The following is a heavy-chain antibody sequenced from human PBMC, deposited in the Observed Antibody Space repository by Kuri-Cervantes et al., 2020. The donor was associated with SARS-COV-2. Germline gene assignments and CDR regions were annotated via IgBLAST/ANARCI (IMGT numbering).Heavy chain of an antibody. CDR3: ARRPSYDGTGVYYYYMDV. V-gene: IGHV4-61*05. J-gene: IGHJ6*03. CDR1: GDSISSTRYY. D-gene: IGHD1-7*01. CDR2: VDHNGNG. Sequence: SETLSLTCTVSGDSISSTRYYWGWIRQPPGKGLEWIGYVDHNGNGNYNPSLKSRVTMAVDMSKNQFSLRLISVTAADTAVYYCARRPSYDGTGVYYYYMDVWGKGTTVTVSS.